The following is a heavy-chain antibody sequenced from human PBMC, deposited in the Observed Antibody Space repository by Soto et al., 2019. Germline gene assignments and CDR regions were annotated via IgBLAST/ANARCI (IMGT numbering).Heavy chain of an antibody. CDR2: INPSGGST. J-gene: IGHJ6*02. CDR3: ARGVHYYGSGSYYKHYYYYGMDV. D-gene: IGHD3-10*01. Sequence: GASVKVSCKASGYTFTSYYMHWVRQAPGQGLEWMGIINPSGGSTSYAQKFQGRVNMTRDTSTSTVYLELSSLRSEDTAVYYCARGVHYYGSGSYYKHYYYYGMDVWGQGTTVTVSS. CDR1: GYTFTSYY. V-gene: IGHV1-46*01.